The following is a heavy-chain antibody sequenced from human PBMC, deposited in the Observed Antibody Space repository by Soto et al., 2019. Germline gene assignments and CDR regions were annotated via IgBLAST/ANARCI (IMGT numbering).Heavy chain of an antibody. CDR2: IYYSGST. D-gene: IGHD6-19*01. Sequence: SETLSLTCTVSGGSISSYYWSWIRQPPGKGLEWIGYIYYSGSTSYNPSLKSRVTISVDTSKNQFSLKLSSVTAADTAVYYCACFDSSGWYYFDYWGQGTRVTVSS. CDR3: ACFDSSGWYYFDY. J-gene: IGHJ4*02. V-gene: IGHV4-59*08. CDR1: GGSISSYY.